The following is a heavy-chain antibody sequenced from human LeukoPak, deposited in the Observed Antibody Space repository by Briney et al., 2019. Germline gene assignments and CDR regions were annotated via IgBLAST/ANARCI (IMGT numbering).Heavy chain of an antibody. CDR1: GFTFSSYG. J-gene: IGHJ4*02. CDR2: ISYDGSNK. D-gene: IGHD3-9*01. Sequence: QPGGSLRLSCAASGFTFSSYGMHWVRQAPGKGLEWVAVISYDGSNKYYADSVKGRFTISRDNSKNTLYLQMNSLRGEDTAVYYCAKGFEDFDLDYWGQGTLVTVSS. V-gene: IGHV3-30*18. CDR3: AKGFEDFDLDY.